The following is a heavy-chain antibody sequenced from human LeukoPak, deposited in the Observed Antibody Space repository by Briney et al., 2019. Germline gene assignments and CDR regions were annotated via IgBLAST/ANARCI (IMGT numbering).Heavy chain of an antibody. V-gene: IGHV1-2*02. D-gene: IGHD5-12*01. J-gene: IGHJ3*02. CDR2: INPNSGGT. CDR3: AREERYSGYYDAFDI. Sequence: GASVKVSFKSSGYTFTVYYVHWVRQAPGQGLEWMGWINPNSGGTNYAQKFQGRVTMTRDTSISTAYMELSRLRSDDTAVYYCAREERYSGYYDAFDIWGQGTMVTVSS. CDR1: GYTFTVYY.